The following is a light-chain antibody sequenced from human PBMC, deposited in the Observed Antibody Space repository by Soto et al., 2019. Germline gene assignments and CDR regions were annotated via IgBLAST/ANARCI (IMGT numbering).Light chain of an antibody. CDR3: SLYTSSSNVV. CDR2: DVS. Sequence: QSALTQPASVSGSPGQSITISCTGTSSDVGGYNYVSWYQQHPGKAPKLMIYDVSNGPSGVSNRFSGSKSGNTASLTISGLQAEDEADYYCSLYTSSSNVVFGGGTKLTVL. V-gene: IGLV2-14*01. CDR1: SSDVGGYNY. J-gene: IGLJ2*01.